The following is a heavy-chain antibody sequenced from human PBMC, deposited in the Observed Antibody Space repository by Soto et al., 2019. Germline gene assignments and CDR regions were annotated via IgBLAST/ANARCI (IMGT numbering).Heavy chain of an antibody. CDR1: GGSISSGGYY. V-gene: IGHV4-31*03. D-gene: IGHD3-22*01. J-gene: IGHJ5*02. Sequence: QVQLQESGPGLVKPSQTLSLTCTVSGGSISSGGYYWSWIRQHPGKGLEWIGYIYYSGSTYYNPSLKSRVTISVDTSKNPCYLKLSSVTAADTAVYYCARGGYYYDSSGYPLINWFDPWGQGTLVTVSS. CDR3: ARGGYYYDSSGYPLINWFDP. CDR2: IYYSGST.